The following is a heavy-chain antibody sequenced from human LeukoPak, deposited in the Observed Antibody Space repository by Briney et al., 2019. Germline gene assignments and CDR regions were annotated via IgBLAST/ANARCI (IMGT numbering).Heavy chain of an antibody. CDR1: GFSLSTSGVG. V-gene: IGHV2-5*01. D-gene: IGHD5-24*01. CDR3: AHRPIQLGSGSTSTRYYYYYGMDV. Sequence: ESGPTLVNPKQTLTLTCTFSGFSLSTSGVGVGWIRQPPGKALEWLALIYWNDDKRYSPSLKSRLTITKDTSKNQVVLTMTDMDPVDTATYYCAHRPIQLGSGSTSTRYYYYYGMDVWGQGTTVTVSS. J-gene: IGHJ6*02. CDR2: IYWNDDK.